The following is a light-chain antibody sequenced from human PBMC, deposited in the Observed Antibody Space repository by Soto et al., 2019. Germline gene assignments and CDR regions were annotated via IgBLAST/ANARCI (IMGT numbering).Light chain of an antibody. Sequence: QSALTQPASVSGSPGQSITISCTGTSSDIDSFNYVSWYQQHPGKAPKLMIYDVSYRPSGISNRFSGSKSGNTASLTISGLQAEDEADYYCSSYTGSSPLYVFGTGTKVTVL. CDR2: DVS. V-gene: IGLV2-14*01. CDR3: SSYTGSSPLYV. CDR1: SSDIDSFNY. J-gene: IGLJ1*01.